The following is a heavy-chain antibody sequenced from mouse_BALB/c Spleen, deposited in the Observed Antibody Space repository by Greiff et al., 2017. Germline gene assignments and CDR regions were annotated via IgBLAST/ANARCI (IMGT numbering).Heavy chain of an antibody. D-gene: IGHD4-1*01. CDR2: ISNGGGST. CDR1: GFTFSSYT. J-gene: IGHJ3*01. CDR3: ARQRWDEGFAY. V-gene: IGHV5-12-2*01. Sequence: EVKLMESGGGLVQPGGSLKLSCAASGFTFSSYTMSWVRQTPEKRLEWVAYISNGGGSTYYPDTVKGRFTISRDNAKNTLYLQMSSLKSEDTAMYYCARQRWDEGFAYWGQGTLVTVSA.